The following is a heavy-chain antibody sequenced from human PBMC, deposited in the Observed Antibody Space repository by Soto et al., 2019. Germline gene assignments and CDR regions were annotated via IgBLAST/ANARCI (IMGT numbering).Heavy chain of an antibody. CDR3: ARPPSDDSSGYHYDY. D-gene: IGHD3-22*01. CDR1: GFTFSSYA. Sequence: QVQLVESGGGVVQPGRSLRLSCAASGFTFSSYAMHWVRQAPGKGLEWVAVISYDGSNKYYSDSVKGRFTISRDNSKNTLYLQMNSLRAEDTAVYYCARPPSDDSSGYHYDYWGQGTLVTVSS. CDR2: ISYDGSNK. V-gene: IGHV3-30-3*01. J-gene: IGHJ4*02.